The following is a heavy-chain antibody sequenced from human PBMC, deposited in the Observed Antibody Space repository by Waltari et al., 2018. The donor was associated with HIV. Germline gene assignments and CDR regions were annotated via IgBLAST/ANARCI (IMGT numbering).Heavy chain of an antibody. CDR1: GYPFTNHG. D-gene: IGHD3-10*01. J-gene: IGHJ4*02. CDR3: ARDSPFYDGSGTYRNLDY. CDR2: GSAHTGET. Sequence: QVRLVQSGGEVKKPGASVKVSCKASGYPFTNHGISWVRKAPGQGLEWMAWGSAHTGETNYTQTRHGRISVTTDKSTTTAYLELRGLRSDDAATYYCARDSPFYDGSGTYRNLDYWGQGTLVTVSS. V-gene: IGHV1-18*01.